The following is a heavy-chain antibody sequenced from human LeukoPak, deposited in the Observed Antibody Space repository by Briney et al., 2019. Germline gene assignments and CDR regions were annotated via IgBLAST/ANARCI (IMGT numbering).Heavy chain of an antibody. CDR3: ARAAYSGYDWDFDY. J-gene: IGHJ4*02. CDR1: DVSMNSGSYY. CDR2: IFTSGST. Sequence: SETLSLTCSVSDVSMNSGSYYWSWIRQPAGKGLEWIGRIFTSGSTNYKSSLKSRVTISADTSKNQFSLNLSSVTAADTALYYCARAAYSGYDWDFDYWGQGILVTVSS. V-gene: IGHV4-61*02. D-gene: IGHD5-12*01.